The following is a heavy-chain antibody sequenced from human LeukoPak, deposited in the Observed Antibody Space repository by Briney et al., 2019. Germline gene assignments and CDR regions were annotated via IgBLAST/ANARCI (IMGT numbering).Heavy chain of an antibody. J-gene: IGHJ4*02. CDR3: AKGGYYDFWSGYYGDKFDY. V-gene: IGHV3-23*01. CDR2: ISGSGGST. D-gene: IGHD3-3*01. Sequence: GGSLRLSCAASGFTISSYAMSCVRQAPGKVLEWVSAISGSGGSTYYADSVKGRFTISRDNSKNTLYLQMNSLRAEDTAVYYCAKGGYYDFWSGYYGDKFDYWGQGTLVTVSS. CDR1: GFTISSYA.